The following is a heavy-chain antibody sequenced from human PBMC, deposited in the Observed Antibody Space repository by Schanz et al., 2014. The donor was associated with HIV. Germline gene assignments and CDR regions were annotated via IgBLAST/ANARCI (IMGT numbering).Heavy chain of an antibody. CDR1: GFTFRRHG. V-gene: IGHV3-30-3*01. Sequence: QVQLVESGGGVVQPGASLRVSCAASGFTFRRHGMHWVRQAPGKGLEWVALISYDGSNKYYADSVKGRFTISRDNSKNTLYLQMNSLTAEDTAVYYCARVANWDYYGMDVWGRGTTVTVSS. CDR2: ISYDGSNK. J-gene: IGHJ6*02. D-gene: IGHD3-16*01. CDR3: ARVANWDYYGMDV.